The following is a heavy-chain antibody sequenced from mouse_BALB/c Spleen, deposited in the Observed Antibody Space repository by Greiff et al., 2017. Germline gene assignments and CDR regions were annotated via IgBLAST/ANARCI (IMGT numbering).Heavy chain of an antibody. CDR2: IDPYNGGT. Sequence: EVQLQQSGPELVKPGASVKVSCKASGYAFTSYNMYWVKQSHGKSLEWIGYIDPYNGGTSYNQKFKGKATLTVDKSSSTAYMHLNSLTSEDSAVYYCAREGDYGSSYVFAYWGQGTLVTVSA. CDR1: GYAFTSYN. J-gene: IGHJ3*01. D-gene: IGHD1-1*01. CDR3: AREGDYGSSYVFAY. V-gene: IGHV1S135*01.